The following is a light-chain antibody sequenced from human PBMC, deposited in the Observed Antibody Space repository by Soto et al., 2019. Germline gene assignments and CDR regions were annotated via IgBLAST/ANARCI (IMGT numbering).Light chain of an antibody. V-gene: IGLV2-8*01. J-gene: IGLJ1*01. Sequence: QSALTQPPSASGSPGQSVTISCTGTSSDVGGYNYVSWYQQNPGKVPKLMIYEVNKRPSGVPDRFSGSKSCNTASLTVSGLQAEDEADYYCTSYAGGNNVFGTGTKVTVL. CDR1: SSDVGGYNY. CDR2: EVN. CDR3: TSYAGGNNV.